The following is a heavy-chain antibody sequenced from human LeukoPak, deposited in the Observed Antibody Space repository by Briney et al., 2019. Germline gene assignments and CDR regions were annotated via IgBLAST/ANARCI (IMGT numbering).Heavy chain of an antibody. CDR1: GFIVNTYY. Sequence: PGGSLRLSCAVSGFIVNTYYMSWVRQAPGKGLEWVSIIYSDGSTYYADSVKGRFTISRDTSKNTLSLQMNSLRAEDTAVYYCARIYSGSHYSWGQGTLVTISS. CDR3: ARIYSGSHYS. CDR2: IYSDGST. V-gene: IGHV3-53*01. J-gene: IGHJ4*02. D-gene: IGHD1-26*01.